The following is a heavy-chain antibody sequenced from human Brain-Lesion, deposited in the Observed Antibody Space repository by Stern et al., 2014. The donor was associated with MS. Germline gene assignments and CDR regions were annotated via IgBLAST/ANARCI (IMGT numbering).Heavy chain of an antibody. CDR2: IPYDGSNK. CDR1: GFTFRTYG. Sequence: VQLVESGGGVVPPGGSLRLYSAAPGFTFRTYGVHRVRQDPRERLECRAFIPYDGSNKYYADSVKGRFTISRDNSKNTLYLHLNSLRAEDTAVYFCAKSGGVVNFQSYYYGMDVWGQGTTVTVSS. D-gene: IGHD2-15*01. J-gene: IGHJ6*02. V-gene: IGHV3-30*02. CDR3: AKSGGVVNFQSYYYGMDV.